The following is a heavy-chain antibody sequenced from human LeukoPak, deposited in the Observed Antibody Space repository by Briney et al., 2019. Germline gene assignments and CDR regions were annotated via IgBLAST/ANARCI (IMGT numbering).Heavy chain of an antibody. CDR1: GGSISSGSYY. D-gene: IGHD6-13*01. CDR3: ARYSSSWWVNWFDP. V-gene: IGHV4-61*02. CDR2: IYTSGST. J-gene: IGHJ5*02. Sequence: PSETLSLTCTVSGGSISSGSYYWSWIRQPAGKGLEWIGRIYTSGSTNYNPSLKSRVTISVDTSKNQFSLKLSSVTAADTAVYYCARYSSSWWVNWFDPWGQGTLVTVSS.